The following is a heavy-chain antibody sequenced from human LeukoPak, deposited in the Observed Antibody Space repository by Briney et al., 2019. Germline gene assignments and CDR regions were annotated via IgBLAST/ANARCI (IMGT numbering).Heavy chain of an antibody. Sequence: GGSLRLSCAASGFTFSSYAMSWVRQAPGKGLERVSAISGSGGSTYYADSVKGRFTISRDNSKNTLYLQMNSLRAEDTAVYYCAKWYYDSSGYYYYGNYFDYWGQGTLVTVSS. CDR3: AKWYYDSSGYYYYGNYFDY. J-gene: IGHJ4*02. D-gene: IGHD3-22*01. CDR1: GFTFSSYA. V-gene: IGHV3-23*01. CDR2: ISGSGGST.